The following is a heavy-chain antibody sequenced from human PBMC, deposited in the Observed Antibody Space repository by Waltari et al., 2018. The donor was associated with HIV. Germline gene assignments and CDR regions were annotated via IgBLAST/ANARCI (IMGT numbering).Heavy chain of an antibody. CDR1: GGSFSGYY. D-gene: IGHD7-27*01. CDR3: ARGSWGSGMDV. Sequence: LQQWGAGLLKPSETLSLSCAVYGGSFSGYYWSWIRQSPGKGLECIGEINHSGSINYNPSLKSRVIISVDRYKNQFSLKLTSVTAADTAVYYCARGSWGSGMDVWGLGTTVIVSS. CDR2: INHSGSI. J-gene: IGHJ6*02. V-gene: IGHV4-34*01.